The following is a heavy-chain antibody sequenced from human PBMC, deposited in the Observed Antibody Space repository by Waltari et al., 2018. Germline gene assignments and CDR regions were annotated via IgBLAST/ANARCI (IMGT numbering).Heavy chain of an antibody. CDR2: MTPDGSRT. Sequence: VQLGESGGGLVQPGGSLRLSCEASGCTLGTYWMCWVRQVPGKGLVWVSTMTPDGSRTRYADSVKGRFTVSRDNAKNTLYLQMNSLRAEDTAVYYCASHRPGGYGMDVWGHGTTVTVSS. J-gene: IGHJ6*02. V-gene: IGHV3-74*01. CDR1: GCTLGTYW. CDR3: ASHRPGGYGMDV. D-gene: IGHD2-15*01.